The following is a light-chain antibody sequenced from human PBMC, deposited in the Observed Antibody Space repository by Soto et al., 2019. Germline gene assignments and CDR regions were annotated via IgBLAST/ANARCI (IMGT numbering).Light chain of an antibody. CDR3: QQYNDWPRLT. CDR2: GAS. CDR1: QSVSSN. Sequence: EIVMTQSPATLSVSPGERATLSCWASQSVSSNLAWYQQKPGQAPRLLIYGASSRATGIPARFSGSGSGTEFTLTISSLQSEDFALYYCQQYNDWPRLTFGGGTKVEIK. V-gene: IGKV3D-15*01. J-gene: IGKJ4*01.